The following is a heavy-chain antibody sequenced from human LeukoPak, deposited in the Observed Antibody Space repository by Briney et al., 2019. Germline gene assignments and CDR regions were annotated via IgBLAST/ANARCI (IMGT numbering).Heavy chain of an antibody. Sequence: AGGSLRLSCAASGFSFSRYSLSWVRQAPGKGLEWVSVIYSGGSTYYADSVKGRFTISRDNSKNTLYLQMNSLRAEDTAVYYCARDPYYTSGGRWFDPWGQGTLVTVSS. J-gene: IGHJ5*02. V-gene: IGHV3-66*01. CDR1: GFSFSRYS. D-gene: IGHD3-10*01. CDR2: IYSGGST. CDR3: ARDPYYTSGGRWFDP.